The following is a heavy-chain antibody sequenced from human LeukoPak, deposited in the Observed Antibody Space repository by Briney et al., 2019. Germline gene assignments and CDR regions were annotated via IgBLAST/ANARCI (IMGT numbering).Heavy chain of an antibody. J-gene: IGHJ3*02. D-gene: IGHD6-13*01. CDR2: ISSSSSYI. CDR3: ARGGAAGQESDAFDI. V-gene: IGHV3-21*01. CDR1: GFTFSSYA. Sequence: GGSLRLSCAASGFTFSSYAMNWVRQAPGKGLEWVSSISSSSSYIYYADSVKGRFTISRDNAKNSLYLQMNSLRAEDTAVYYCARGGAAGQESDAFDIWGQGTMVTVSS.